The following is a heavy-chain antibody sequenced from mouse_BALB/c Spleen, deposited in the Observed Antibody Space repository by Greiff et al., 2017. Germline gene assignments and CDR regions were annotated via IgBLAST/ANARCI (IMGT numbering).Heavy chain of an antibody. CDR1: GFTFSSYG. V-gene: IGHV5-6*02. J-gene: IGHJ4*01. CDR2: ISSGGSYT. CDR3: ASVNYAMDY. Sequence: EVMLVESGGDLVKPGGSLKLSCAASGFTFSSYGMSWVRQTPDKRLEWVATISSGGSYTYYPDSVKGRFTISRDNAKNTLYLQMSSLKSEDTAMYYCASVNYAMDYWGQGTSVTVSS.